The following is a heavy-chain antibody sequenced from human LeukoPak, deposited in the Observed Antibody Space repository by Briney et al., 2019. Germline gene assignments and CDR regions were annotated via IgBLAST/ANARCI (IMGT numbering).Heavy chain of an antibody. CDR3: ARGRYSGTTYYFDY. D-gene: IGHD5-12*01. Sequence: SGGSLRLFCAASGFTFSSYAMSWVRQAPGKGLEWVSAISGSGGSTYYADSVKGRFTISRDNSKNTLYLQMNSLRAEDTAMYYCARGRYSGTTYYFDYWGQGTLVTVSS. CDR2: ISGSGGST. V-gene: IGHV3-23*01. CDR1: GFTFSSYA. J-gene: IGHJ4*02.